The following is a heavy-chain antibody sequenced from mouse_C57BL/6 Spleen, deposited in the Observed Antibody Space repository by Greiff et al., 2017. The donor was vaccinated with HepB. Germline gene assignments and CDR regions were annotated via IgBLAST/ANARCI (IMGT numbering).Heavy chain of an antibody. D-gene: IGHD5-5*01. CDR3: ARRLPYAMDY. CDR2: IDPSDSYT. J-gene: IGHJ4*01. Sequence: QVQLQQSGAELVKPGASVKLSCKASGYTFTSYWMQWVKQRPGQGLEWIGEIDPSDSYTNYNQKFKGKATLTVDTSSSTAYMQLSSLTSEDSAVYYCARRLPYAMDYWGQGTSVTVSS. CDR1: GYTFTSYW. V-gene: IGHV1-50*01.